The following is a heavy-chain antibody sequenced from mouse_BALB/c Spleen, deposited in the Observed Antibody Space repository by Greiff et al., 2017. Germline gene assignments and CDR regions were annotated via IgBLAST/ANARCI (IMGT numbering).Heavy chain of an antibody. V-gene: IGHV10S3*01. CDR3: VIDYGSSLAMDY. D-gene: IGHD1-1*01. CDR2: IRSKSNNYAT. J-gene: IGHJ4*01. CDR1: GFTFNTNA. Sequence: EVQLVETGGGLVQPKGSLKLSCAASGFTFNTNAMNWVRQAPGKGLEWVARIRSKSNNYATYYADSVKDRFTISRDDSQSMLYLQMNNLKTEDTAMYYCVIDYGSSLAMDYWGQGTSVTVSS.